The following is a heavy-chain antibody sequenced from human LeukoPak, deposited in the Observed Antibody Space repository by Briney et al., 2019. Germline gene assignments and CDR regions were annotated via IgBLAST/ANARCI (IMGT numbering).Heavy chain of an antibody. Sequence: PSETLSLTCTVSGGSISSYYWSWIRQPPGKGLAWIGYIYYSGSTNYHPSLKSRVTISVDTSKNQFSLKLSSVTAADTAVYYCARVGASTIWSGYTDAFDIWGQGTMVTVSS. CDR3: ARVGASTIWSGYTDAFDI. D-gene: IGHD3-3*01. J-gene: IGHJ3*02. CDR2: IYYSGST. V-gene: IGHV4-59*01. CDR1: GGSISSYY.